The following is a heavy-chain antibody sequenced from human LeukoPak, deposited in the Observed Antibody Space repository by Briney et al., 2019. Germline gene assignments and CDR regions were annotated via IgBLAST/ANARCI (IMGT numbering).Heavy chain of an antibody. J-gene: IGHJ4*02. CDR1: GSTFRNYG. D-gene: IGHD6-13*01. CDR3: AKSDTPWGSWYYFDS. Sequence: PGGSLRLSRAVSGSTFRNYGMSWVRQAPGKGLEWVSSINNSGGATYYADSVKGLLTISRDNSKNTLYLQMHSLRVEDTAVYYCAKSDTPWGSWYYFDSWGQGTLVTVSS. V-gene: IGHV3-23*01. CDR2: INNSGGAT.